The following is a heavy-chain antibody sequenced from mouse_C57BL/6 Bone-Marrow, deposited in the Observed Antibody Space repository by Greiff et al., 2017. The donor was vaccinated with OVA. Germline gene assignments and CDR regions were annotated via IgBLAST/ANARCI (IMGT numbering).Heavy chain of an antibody. V-gene: IGHV1-55*01. CDR3: ARSRYYGSSSSYYAMDY. Sequence: QVQLKQPGAELVKPGASVKMSCKASGYTFTSYWITWVKQRPGQGLEWIGDIYPGSGSTNYNEKFKSKATLTVDTSSSTAYMQLSSLTSEDSAVYYCARSRYYGSSSSYYAMDYWGQGTSVTVSS. CDR2: IYPGSGST. CDR1: GYTFTSYW. J-gene: IGHJ4*01. D-gene: IGHD1-1*01.